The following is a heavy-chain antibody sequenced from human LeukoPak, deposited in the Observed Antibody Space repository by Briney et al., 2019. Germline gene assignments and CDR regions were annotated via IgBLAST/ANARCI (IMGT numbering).Heavy chain of an antibody. Sequence: GESLKISCKGSGYRFTSYWIGWVRQMPGKGLEWMGIIYPGDSDTRYSPSFQGQVTISADKSISTAYLQWSSLKASDTAMYYCAREFRDLPGYYGFFDYWGQGTLVTVSS. CDR2: IYPGDSDT. CDR1: GYRFTSYW. V-gene: IGHV5-51*01. J-gene: IGHJ4*02. CDR3: AREFRDLPGYYGFFDY. D-gene: IGHD3-9*01.